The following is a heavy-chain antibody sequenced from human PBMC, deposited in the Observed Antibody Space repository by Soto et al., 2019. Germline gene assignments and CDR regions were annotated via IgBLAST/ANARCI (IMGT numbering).Heavy chain of an antibody. CDR3: GWDYQADSSGYLCLG. J-gene: IGHJ4*02. D-gene: IGHD3-22*01. V-gene: IGHV1-69*01. Sequence: QVQLVQSGAEVQKPGSSVKVSCKPSGGTFSSYAISRVRQAPGQGLEWMGGIIPIFGTGNYAQKFQGRVTITADESTSTAYMERSSLRSEDTAVYYCGWDYQADSSGYLCLGWGQGTLVTVSS. CDR1: GGTFSSYA. CDR2: IIPIFGTG.